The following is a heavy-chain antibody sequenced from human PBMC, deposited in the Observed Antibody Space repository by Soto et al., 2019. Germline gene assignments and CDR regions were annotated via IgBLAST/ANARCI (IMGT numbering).Heavy chain of an antibody. Sequence: SQTLSLTCAISGDRVSTNRATWDWIRHSPSRGLEWLGRTYYRSKWYNDYAVSVKGRITINPDTSNNQLSLQLNSVTPDDTAVYYCARLIGNSWLDSWGQGTLVTVSS. CDR3: ARLIGNSWLDS. J-gene: IGHJ5*01. V-gene: IGHV6-1*01. D-gene: IGHD2-8*01. CDR1: GDRVSTNRAT. CDR2: TYYRSKWYN.